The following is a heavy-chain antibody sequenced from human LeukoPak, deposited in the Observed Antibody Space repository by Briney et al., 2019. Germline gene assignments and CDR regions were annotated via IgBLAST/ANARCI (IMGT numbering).Heavy chain of an antibody. J-gene: IGHJ3*02. CDR1: GFKFSDFW. CDR3: AKVGRDSSSWYWGAFDI. V-gene: IGHV3-7*03. CDR2: IKEDGSEE. Sequence: GGSLRLSCAASGFKFSDFWMTWVRQSPGKGPEWVANIKEDGSEEYHVDSVKGRFTISRDNAKNSLYLQMNSLRAEDTALYYCAKVGRDSSSWYWGAFDIWGQGTMVTVSS. D-gene: IGHD6-13*01.